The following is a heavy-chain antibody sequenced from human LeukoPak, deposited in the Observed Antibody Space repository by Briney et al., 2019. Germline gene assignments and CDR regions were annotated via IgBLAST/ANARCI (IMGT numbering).Heavy chain of an antibody. D-gene: IGHD3-22*01. Sequence: GGSLRLSCEASGFTFGRSAMTWVRQTPGKGLECVAIIKPDGSESYYGDSVKGRFTISRDNAKDSLYLQMKSLRAEDTAVYYCARDLTMIVPGAFDIWGHGTTVIVSS. CDR3: ARDLTMIVPGAFDI. J-gene: IGHJ3*02. CDR2: IKPDGSES. CDR1: GFTFGRSA. V-gene: IGHV3-7*01.